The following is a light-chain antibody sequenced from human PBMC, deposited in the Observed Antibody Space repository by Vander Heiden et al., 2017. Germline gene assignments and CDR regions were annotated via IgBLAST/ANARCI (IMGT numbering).Light chain of an antibody. J-gene: IGLJ3*02. CDR1: RSDIGGYNY. CDR2: EVS. CDR3: SSYGGSNNLV. Sequence: QSALTQPPSASGSPGQSVTISCTGTRSDIGGYNYVSWYQQHPGKAPKLMIYEVSKRPSGVPDRFSGSKSGNTASLTVSGLQAEDDADYYCSSYGGSNNLVFGGGTKLTVV. V-gene: IGLV2-8*01.